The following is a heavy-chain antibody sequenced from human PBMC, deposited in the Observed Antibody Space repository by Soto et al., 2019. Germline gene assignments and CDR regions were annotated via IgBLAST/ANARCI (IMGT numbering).Heavy chain of an antibody. CDR1: GGSFSGYY. D-gene: IGHD3-10*01. Sequence: NPSETLSLTCAVYGGSFSGYYWSWIRQPPGKGLEWIGEINHSGSTNYNPSLKSRVTISVDTSKNQFSLKLSSVTAADTAVYYCARFWRRGSGSHSNYYMDVWGKGTTVTVSS. CDR2: INHSGST. V-gene: IGHV4-34*01. J-gene: IGHJ6*03. CDR3: ARFWRRGSGSHSNYYMDV.